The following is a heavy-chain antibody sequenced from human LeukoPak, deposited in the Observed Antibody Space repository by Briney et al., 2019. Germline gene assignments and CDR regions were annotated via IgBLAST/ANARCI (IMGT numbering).Heavy chain of an antibody. J-gene: IGHJ4*02. Sequence: GESLQISCQGSGYGLTSYWIGWVRPVPGKGLEWMGIMHPGDSDTRYSPSFQGQVTISADKSIITAYLQWSSLKASDTAMYYCARQYYYGSGSLLFDYWGQGTLVTVSS. CDR2: MHPGDSDT. CDR3: ARQYYYGSGSLLFDY. CDR1: GYGLTSYW. V-gene: IGHV5-51*01. D-gene: IGHD3-10*01.